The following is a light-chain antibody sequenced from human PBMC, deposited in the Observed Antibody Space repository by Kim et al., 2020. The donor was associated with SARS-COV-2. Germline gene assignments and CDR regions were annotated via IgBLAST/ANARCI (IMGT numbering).Light chain of an antibody. CDR1: QSVVNDY. Sequence: EIVLTQSPGTLSLSPGERATLSCRASQSVVNDYVAWYQQRPGQAPRLLIYAASGRATGIPDRFSGSGSGADFTLTVSRLEPEDFAVYYCQQYGRSPLTFGPGTRLDIK. CDR2: AAS. CDR3: QQYGRSPLT. V-gene: IGKV3-20*01. J-gene: IGKJ5*01.